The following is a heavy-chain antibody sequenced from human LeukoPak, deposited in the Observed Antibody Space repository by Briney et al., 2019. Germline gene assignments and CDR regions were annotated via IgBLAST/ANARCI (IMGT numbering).Heavy chain of an antibody. Sequence: ASVKVSCKASGYKFNTYGISWVRQAPGQGLEWMGWISAYNGKTDYAQKFQGRVTMTTDTSTSTAYMELRSLRSDETAVYYCARPDYGGNRGAFDIWGQGTMVTVSS. V-gene: IGHV1-18*01. CDR1: GYKFNTYG. J-gene: IGHJ3*02. CDR3: ARPDYGGNRGAFDI. D-gene: IGHD4-23*01. CDR2: ISAYNGKT.